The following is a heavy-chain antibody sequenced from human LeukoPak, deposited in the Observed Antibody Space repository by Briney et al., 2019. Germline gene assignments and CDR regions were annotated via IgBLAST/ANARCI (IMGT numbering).Heavy chain of an antibody. J-gene: IGHJ4*02. D-gene: IGHD2-8*01. CDR1: GFTFRDSA. V-gene: IGHV3-9*01. Sequence: GGSLRLSCAASGFTFRDSAMHWVRQVPGKGLEWVSSISWSSEYMYYADSVKGRFTISRDNAKNSLYLQMDSLRAEDAALYYCAKEGSVCTNGICRYFDYWGQGTLVTVSS. CDR2: ISWSSEYM. CDR3: AKEGSVCTNGICRYFDY.